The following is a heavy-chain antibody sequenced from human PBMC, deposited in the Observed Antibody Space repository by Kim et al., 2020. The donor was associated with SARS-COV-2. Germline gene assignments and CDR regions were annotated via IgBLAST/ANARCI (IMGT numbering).Heavy chain of an antibody. CDR3: AKGVVATIKTHEFDY. V-gene: IGHV3-23*01. CDR2: ISGSGGST. J-gene: IGHJ4*02. CDR1: GFTFSSYA. Sequence: GGSLRLSCAASGFTFSSYAMSWVRQAPGKGLEWVSAISGSGGSTYYADSVKGRFTISRDNSKNTLYLQMNSLRAEDTAVYYCAKGVVATIKTHEFDYWGQGTLVTVSS. D-gene: IGHD5-12*01.